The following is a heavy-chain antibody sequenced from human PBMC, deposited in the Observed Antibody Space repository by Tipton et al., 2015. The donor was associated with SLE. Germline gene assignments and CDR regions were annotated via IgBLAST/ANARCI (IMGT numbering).Heavy chain of an antibody. D-gene: IGHD6-19*01. CDR1: GGSFSGYY. CDR2: ISHSGST. J-gene: IGHJ4*02. CDR3: AGICDDDSSGWYGFDY. Sequence: TLSLTCAVYGGSFSGYYWGGLREPPGKGLVWIGSISHSGSTYYNPSLKSRVTISLDTSKNQFSLKLSSVTAADTAVYYCAGICDDDSSGWYGFDYWGQGTLVTVSS. V-gene: IGHV4-34*01.